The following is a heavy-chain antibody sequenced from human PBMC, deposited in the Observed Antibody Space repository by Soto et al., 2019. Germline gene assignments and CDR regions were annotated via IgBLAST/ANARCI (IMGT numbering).Heavy chain of an antibody. CDR1: GYTFTSND. Sequence: QVQLVQSGAEVKKPGASVKVSCKGSGYTFTSNDINWVRQATGQGFEWMGWMSPKSGDTGYSQKFQGRVTMTRDTSRSTAYMELSSLRSEDTAVYYCAGGPPSCGFDFWGQGTLVTVSS. D-gene: IGHD2-15*01. CDR3: AGGPPSCGFDF. J-gene: IGHJ4*02. CDR2: MSPKSGDT. V-gene: IGHV1-8*01.